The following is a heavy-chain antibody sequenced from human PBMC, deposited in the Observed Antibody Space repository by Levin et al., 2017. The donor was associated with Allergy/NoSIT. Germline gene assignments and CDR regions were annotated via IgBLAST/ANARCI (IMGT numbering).Heavy chain of an antibody. CDR1: GGSISSGGYS. D-gene: IGHD5-18*01. Sequence: SCAVSGGSISSGGYSWSWIRQPPGKGLEWIGNIYLSGSTYYNPSLKSRVTISVDRSKNQLSLNLSSVTAADTAVYYCARVAGYSYGYYFDYWGQGTLVTVSS. CDR3: ARVAGYSYGYYFDY. CDR2: IYLSGST. J-gene: IGHJ4*02. V-gene: IGHV4-30-2*01.